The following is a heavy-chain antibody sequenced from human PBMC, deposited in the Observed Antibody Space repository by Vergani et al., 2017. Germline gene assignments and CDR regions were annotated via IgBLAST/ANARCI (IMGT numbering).Heavy chain of an antibody. CDR3: AKAGGGTDRFDN. CDR2: ISGNNDDV. Sequence: EVQMVESGGGLVKPGGSLRLSCVASGFTFSHYSMNWVRQAPGKGLEWVSSISGNNDDVYYADSVKGRFTISRDNAKNSLYLDMSSLRAEDTAVYYCAKAGGGTDRFDNWGQGTLVTVSS. J-gene: IGHJ4*02. CDR1: GFTFSHYS. V-gene: IGHV3-21*01. D-gene: IGHD1-1*01.